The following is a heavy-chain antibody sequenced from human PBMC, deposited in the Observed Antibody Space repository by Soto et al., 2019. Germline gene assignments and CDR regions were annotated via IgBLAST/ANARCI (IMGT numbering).Heavy chain of an antibody. V-gene: IGHV3-23*01. Sequence: GGSLRLSCAASGFSFSDYAMSWVRQAPGKWLEWVSVISESGGSTHYADSVRGRFTVSRDNSKNSLSLRMNSLRDEDTAVYFCAKRGPYSSGWYSPIFDYWGQGXLVTVYS. CDR3: AKRGPYSSGWYSPIFDY. CDR2: ISESGGST. J-gene: IGHJ4*02. D-gene: IGHD6-13*01. CDR1: GFSFSDYA.